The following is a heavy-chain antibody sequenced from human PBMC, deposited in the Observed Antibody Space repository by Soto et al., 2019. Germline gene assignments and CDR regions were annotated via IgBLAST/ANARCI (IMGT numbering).Heavy chain of an antibody. CDR3: ARDYFDSSDYTANWFDP. CDR1: GDSISNSRFY. CDR2: IYHTGNA. Sequence: SETLSLTCSVSGDSISNSRFYWAWIRQPPGEGLEWIGSIYHTGNAYYNPSLKSRVTIFVDTSKNQFSLKLTSVTAADTALYYCARDYFDSSDYTANWFDPWGQGTLVTVS. D-gene: IGHD3-22*01. V-gene: IGHV4-39*01. J-gene: IGHJ5*02.